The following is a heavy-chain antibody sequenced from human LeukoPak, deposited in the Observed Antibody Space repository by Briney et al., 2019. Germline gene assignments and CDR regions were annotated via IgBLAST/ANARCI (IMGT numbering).Heavy chain of an antibody. Sequence: GGSLRLSCAASGFTFSSYAMSWVRQAPGKGLEWVSAISGSDSSTHYADSVKGRFTISRDNSKNTLYLQMSSLRAEDTAVYYCARSVAGHEGPSDYWGQGTLVTVSS. CDR2: ISGSDSST. CDR3: ARSVAGHEGPSDY. J-gene: IGHJ4*02. D-gene: IGHD6-19*01. V-gene: IGHV3-23*01. CDR1: GFTFSSYA.